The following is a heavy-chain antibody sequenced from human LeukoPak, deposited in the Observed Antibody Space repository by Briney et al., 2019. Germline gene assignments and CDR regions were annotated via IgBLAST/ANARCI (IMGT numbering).Heavy chain of an antibody. CDR3: TRQNYGSGSYCFDY. D-gene: IGHD3-10*01. V-gene: IGHV3-73*01. J-gene: IGHJ4*02. CDR2: IRSKANSYAT. Sequence: GGSLRLSCAASGFTFSGSAMHWVRQASGKGLEWVSRIRSKANSYATAYAASVKGRFTISRDDSKNTAYLQMNSLKTEDTAVYYCTRQNYGSGSYCFDYWGQGTLVTVSS. CDR1: GFTFSGSA.